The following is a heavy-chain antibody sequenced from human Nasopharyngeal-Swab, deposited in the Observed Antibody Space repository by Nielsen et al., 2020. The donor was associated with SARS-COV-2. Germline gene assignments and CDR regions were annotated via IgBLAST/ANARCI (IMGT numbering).Heavy chain of an antibody. D-gene: IGHD3-22*01. CDR2: IKQDGSEK. CDR1: GFNFSSYW. J-gene: IGHJ6*02. CDR3: ARDQYYDSSGYYYYGMDV. V-gene: IGHV3-7*01. Sequence: GESMKIFCAASGFNFSSYWMRWVRQALGKGMEWVANIKQDGSEKYYVDSVKGRFTISRDNAKNSLYLQMNSLRAEDTAVYYCARDQYYDSSGYYYYGMDVWGQGTTVTVSS.